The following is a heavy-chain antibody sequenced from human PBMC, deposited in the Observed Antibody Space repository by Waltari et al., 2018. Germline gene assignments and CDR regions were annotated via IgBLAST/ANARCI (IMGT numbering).Heavy chain of an antibody. D-gene: IGHD6-19*01. Sequence: EFQLVESGGGLVQPGGSLRLSCVLSGFTVSSNSMNWVRQAPGKGLEWVSVIYSGGGTNYADSVKGRFSVSRDNSKNTLFLQMNSLRADDTAVYYCARDYSSWGFDYWGQGTLVTVSP. CDR3: ARDYSSWGFDY. J-gene: IGHJ4*02. CDR2: IYSGGGT. V-gene: IGHV3-53*01. CDR1: GFTVSSNS.